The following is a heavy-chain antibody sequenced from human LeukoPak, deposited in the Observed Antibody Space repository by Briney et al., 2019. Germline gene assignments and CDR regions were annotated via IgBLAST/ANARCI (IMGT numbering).Heavy chain of an antibody. CDR3: ARSLRYFDWLLSSSYYYYGMDV. J-gene: IGHJ6*02. V-gene: IGHV4-31*03. CDR1: GGSISSGGYC. Sequence: SETLSLTCTVSGGSISSGGYCWSWIRQHPGKGLEWIGYIYYSGSTYYNPSLKSRVTISVDTSKNQFSLKLSSVTAADTAVYYCARSLRYFDWLLSSSYYYYGMDVWGQGTTVTVSS. D-gene: IGHD3-9*01. CDR2: IYYSGST.